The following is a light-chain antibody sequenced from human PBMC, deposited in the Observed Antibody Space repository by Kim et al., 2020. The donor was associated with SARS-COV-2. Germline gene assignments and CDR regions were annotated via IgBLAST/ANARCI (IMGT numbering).Light chain of an antibody. J-gene: IGLJ1*01. CDR3: CSYAGSYTLYV. CDR1: SSDVGGYND. V-gene: IGLV2-11*01. Sequence: QSVTDSCTGTSSDVGGYNDVSWYQQHPGKAPKLMIYDVSKRPSGVPDRFSGSKSGNTASLTISGLQAEDEADYYCCSYAGSYTLYVFGTGTKVTVL. CDR2: DVS.